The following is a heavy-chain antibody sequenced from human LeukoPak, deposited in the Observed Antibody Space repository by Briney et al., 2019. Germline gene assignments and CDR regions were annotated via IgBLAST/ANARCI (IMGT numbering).Heavy chain of an antibody. CDR1: GGSISSYY. D-gene: IGHD3-10*01. CDR3: VRTYYYGSGRYFDY. Sequence: SETLSLTCTVSGGSISSYYWSWIRQPPGKGLDWIGYIYHSGSTNYNPSLKSRFTISLDTSKNQFSLKLSSVTAADTAVYYCVRTYYYGSGRYFDYWGQGTLVTVSS. CDR2: IYHSGST. V-gene: IGHV4-59*01. J-gene: IGHJ4*02.